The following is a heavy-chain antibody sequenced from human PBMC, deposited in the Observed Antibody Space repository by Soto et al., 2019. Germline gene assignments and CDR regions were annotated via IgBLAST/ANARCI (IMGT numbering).Heavy chain of an antibody. CDR2: ISGSGGSA. V-gene: IGHV3-23*01. CDR1: GCTFRSYG. CDR3: AQGSGYSYSYTLWFDP. J-gene: IGHJ5*02. D-gene: IGHD5-18*01. Sequence: PGGSQRLSCGASGCTFRSYGMSWVRQAPGKGLEWVSDISGSGGSAYHTDSVKGRFIISRDNSKNTLYLQMNSLRAEDTAVYYCAQGSGYSYSYTLWFDPWGQGTLVTVSS.